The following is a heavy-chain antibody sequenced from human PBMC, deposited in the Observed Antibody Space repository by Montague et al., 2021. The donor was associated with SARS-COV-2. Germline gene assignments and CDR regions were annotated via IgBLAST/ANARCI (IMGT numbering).Heavy chain of an antibody. CDR2: ISTSAYTT. D-gene: IGHD3-10*01. V-gene: IGHV3-48*03. J-gene: IGHJ3*02. Sequence: SLRLSCAASGFTFSYYDMNWVHQAPGKGPEWISYISTSAYTTSYAGSVKGRFTISRDNGKNSLYLQMNSLRVEDTAVYYCTRDYRGVVGDGLDIWGQGTKVTVSS. CDR1: GFTFSYYD. CDR3: TRDYRGVVGDGLDI.